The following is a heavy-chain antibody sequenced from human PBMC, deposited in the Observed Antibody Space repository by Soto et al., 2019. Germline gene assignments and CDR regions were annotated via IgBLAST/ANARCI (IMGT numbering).Heavy chain of an antibody. CDR1: GFTFSNAW. D-gene: IGHD3-3*01. CDR3: TTFVVYYDFWSGYYKDVDY. CDR2: IKSKTDGGPT. Sequence: GGSLRLSCAASGFTFSNAWMSWVRQAPGKGLEWVGRIKSKTDGGPTDYAAPVKGRFTISRDDSKNTLYLQMNSLKTEDTAVYYYTTFVVYYDFWSGYYKDVDYWGQGTLVTVSS. V-gene: IGHV3-15*01. J-gene: IGHJ4*02.